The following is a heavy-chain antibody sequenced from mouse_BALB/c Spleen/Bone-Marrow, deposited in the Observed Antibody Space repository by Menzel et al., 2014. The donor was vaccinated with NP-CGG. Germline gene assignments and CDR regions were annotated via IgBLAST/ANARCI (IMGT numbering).Heavy chain of an antibody. CDR2: IFPGDGST. CDR3: ARRVYYDYDGGAWFAY. V-gene: IGHV1-85*01. Sequence: SGAELVKPGASVKLSCKASGYTFTSYDINWVRQRPGQGLEWIGWIFPGDGSTKYNEKFKGKATLTTDKSSSTAYMQLSRLTSEDSAVYFCARRVYYDYDGGAWFAYWGQGTLVTVSA. CDR1: GYTFTSYD. J-gene: IGHJ3*01. D-gene: IGHD2-4*01.